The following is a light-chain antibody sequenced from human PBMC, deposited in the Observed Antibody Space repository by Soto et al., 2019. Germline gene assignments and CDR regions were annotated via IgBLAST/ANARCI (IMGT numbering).Light chain of an antibody. CDR2: AAS. J-gene: IGKJ4*01. Sequence: DIQMTQSPSSVSASVGDRVTFPCRASQDISSWLAWYQQTPGKAPKLLIYAASTLQSGVPSRFSGSGSGTDFTLTISXLQPEDFATYSCQQANSFPSFGGGTKVDIK. CDR3: QQANSFPS. V-gene: IGKV1-12*02. CDR1: QDISSW.